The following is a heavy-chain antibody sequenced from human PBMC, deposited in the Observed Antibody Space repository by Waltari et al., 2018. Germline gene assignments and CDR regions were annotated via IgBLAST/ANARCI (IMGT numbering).Heavy chain of an antibody. CDR1: GGSISSSSYY. V-gene: IGHV4-39*07. J-gene: IGHJ4*02. D-gene: IGHD6-13*01. Sequence: QLQLQESGPGLVKPSETLSLTCTVSGGSISSSSYYWGWIRQPPGKGLEWIGSIYYSGSTYYNPSLKSRVTISVDTSKNQFSLKLSSVTAADTAVYYCVRVRAAAAPTPYYFDYWGQGTLVTVSS. CDR2: IYYSGST. CDR3: VRVRAAAAPTPYYFDY.